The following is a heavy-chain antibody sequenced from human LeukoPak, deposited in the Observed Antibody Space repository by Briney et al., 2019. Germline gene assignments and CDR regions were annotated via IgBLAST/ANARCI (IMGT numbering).Heavy chain of an antibody. V-gene: IGHV4-59*08. CDR2: IYYSGST. CDR3: ARHFAFSYYYMDV. Sequence: NTSKTLSLTCTVSGGSISSYYWSWIRQPPGKGLEWIGYIYYSGSTNYNPSLKSRVTISVDTSKNQFSLKLSSVTAADTAVYYCARHFAFSYYYMDVWGKGTTVTVSS. CDR1: GGSISSYY. J-gene: IGHJ6*03.